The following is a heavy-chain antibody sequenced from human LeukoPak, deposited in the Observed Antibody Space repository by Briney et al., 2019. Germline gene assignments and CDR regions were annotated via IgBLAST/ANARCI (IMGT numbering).Heavy chain of an antibody. V-gene: IGHV4-39*01. CDR3: ARHFQWGLLN. CDR1: SGSFSSSSYS. J-gene: IGHJ4*02. D-gene: IGHD1-26*01. Sequence: PSETLSLTCTVSSGSFSSSSYSWAWIRQPPGKGLEWIGSLYYSGGTYYNPSLLSRVTISVDTSKNQFSLKLNSVTAADTAVCYCARHFQWGLLNWGQGTLVTVSS. CDR2: LYYSGGT.